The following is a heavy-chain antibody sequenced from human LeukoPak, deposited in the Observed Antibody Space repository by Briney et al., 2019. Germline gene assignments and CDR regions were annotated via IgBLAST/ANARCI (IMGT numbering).Heavy chain of an antibody. D-gene: IGHD1-7*01. Sequence: SETLSLTCTVSGGSISSGSYYWSWIRQPAGKGLEWIGRIYTSGSTNYNPSLKSRVTISVDTSKNQFSLKLSSVTAADTAVYYCARETGTKGVVDYWGQGTLVTVSS. V-gene: IGHV4-61*02. CDR3: ARETGTKGVVDY. CDR2: IYTSGST. CDR1: GGSISSGSYY. J-gene: IGHJ4*02.